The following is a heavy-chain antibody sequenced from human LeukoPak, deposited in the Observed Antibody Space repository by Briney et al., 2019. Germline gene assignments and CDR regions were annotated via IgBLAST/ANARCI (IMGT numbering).Heavy chain of an antibody. CDR1: GFTLDDYA. D-gene: IGHD6-13*01. J-gene: IGHJ6*03. CDR2: INWSSDRI. CDR3: AKGGIHRGYYFYYMDV. Sequence: GRSLRLSCAASGFTLDDYAMHWVRQAPGKGLEWVSGINWSSDRIGYADSVKGRFTISRDNAKNSLYLQMNSLRAEDTALYFCAKGGIHRGYYFYYMDVWGKGTTVTISS. V-gene: IGHV3-9*01.